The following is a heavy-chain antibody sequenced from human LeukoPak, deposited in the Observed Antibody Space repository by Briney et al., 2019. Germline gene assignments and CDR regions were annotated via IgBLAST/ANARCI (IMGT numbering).Heavy chain of an antibody. D-gene: IGHD3-10*01. Sequence: GGSLRLSCAASGFTFSNSWMNWVRQAPGKGLEWVALMNQDGSAKSYVDSVKGRFTISRDNTENSLYLQMNSLRADDTAMYYCARDGITMVRGYYYYGMDVWGQGTTVTVSS. CDR1: GFTFSNSW. CDR3: ARDGITMVRGYYYYGMDV. CDR2: MNQDGSAK. J-gene: IGHJ6*02. V-gene: IGHV3-7*01.